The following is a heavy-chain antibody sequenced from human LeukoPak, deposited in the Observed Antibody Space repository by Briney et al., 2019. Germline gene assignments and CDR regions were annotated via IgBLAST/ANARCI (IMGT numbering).Heavy chain of an antibody. CDR1: GFTFSSYS. Sequence: GGSLRLSCAASGFTFSSYSMSWVRQAPGKGLEWVSFISSSSNYLYYADSVKGRFTISRDNAKNSLYLQMNSLRAEDTAVYYCAKSEYQLPYYYYYYMDVWGKGTTVTVSS. D-gene: IGHD2-2*01. J-gene: IGHJ6*03. CDR2: ISSSSNYL. V-gene: IGHV3-21*01. CDR3: AKSEYQLPYYYYYYMDV.